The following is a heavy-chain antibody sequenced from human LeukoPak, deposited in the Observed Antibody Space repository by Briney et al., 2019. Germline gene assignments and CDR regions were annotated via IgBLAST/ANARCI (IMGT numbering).Heavy chain of an antibody. CDR3: ASEISRYGDFDY. V-gene: IGHV3-74*01. CDR2: INSDGSST. CDR1: GFTFSSYW. D-gene: IGHD4/OR15-4a*01. Sequence: GGSLRLSCAASGFTFSSYWMHWVRQAPGKGLVWVSRINSDGSSTSYADSVKGRFTISRDNAKNTLYLQMNSLRAEDTAVYYCASEISRYGDFDYWGQGTLVTVSS. J-gene: IGHJ4*02.